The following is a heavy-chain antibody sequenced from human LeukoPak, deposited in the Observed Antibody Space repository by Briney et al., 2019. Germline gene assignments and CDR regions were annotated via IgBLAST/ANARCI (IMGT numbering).Heavy chain of an antibody. Sequence: SSETLSLTCTVSGGSISSSSYYWGWVRQPPGKGLEWIGTINYKGNTYYTPSFKSRVTISEDTSKNQFSLKLTSVTAAGTAVYYCARREVGTMSDYWGQGILVTVSS. D-gene: IGHD1-1*01. J-gene: IGHJ4*02. CDR1: GGSISSSSYY. CDR3: ARREVGTMSDY. CDR2: INYKGNT. V-gene: IGHV4-39*01.